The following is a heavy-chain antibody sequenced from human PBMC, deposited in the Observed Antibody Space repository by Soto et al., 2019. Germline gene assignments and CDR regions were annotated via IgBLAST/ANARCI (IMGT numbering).Heavy chain of an antibody. J-gene: IGHJ4*02. V-gene: IGHV4-31*11. CDR1: GGSISSGGYF. D-gene: IGHD6-13*01. CDR3: ARVPNSSPTHSPLKNYYFDY. CDR2: IYYSGRT. Sequence: HVQLQESGPGLVKPSQTLSLTCAVSGGSISSGGYFWSWIRQHPGKGLEWIGFIYYSGRTYYNPSLKSRMTISVDTSKNQISLNVSSVTAADTAMYYCARVPNSSPTHSPLKNYYFDYWGQGTLVTVSS.